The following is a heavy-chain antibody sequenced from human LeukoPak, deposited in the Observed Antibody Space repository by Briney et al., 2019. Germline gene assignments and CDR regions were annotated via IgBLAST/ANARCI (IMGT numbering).Heavy chain of an antibody. D-gene: IGHD2-21*01. Sequence: SETLSLTCAAYGGSFSGYYWSWIRQPPGKGLEWIGEINHSGSTNYNPSLKSRVTISVDTPKNQFSLQLSSVTAADTAVYYCARGTAIVVVPTAYDYWGQGTLVTVSS. J-gene: IGHJ4*02. CDR2: INHSGST. CDR3: ARGTAIVVVPTAYDY. V-gene: IGHV4-34*01. CDR1: GGSFSGYY.